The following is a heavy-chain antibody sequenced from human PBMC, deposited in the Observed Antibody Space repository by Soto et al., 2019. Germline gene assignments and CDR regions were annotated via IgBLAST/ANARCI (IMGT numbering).Heavy chain of an antibody. CDR2: IKQDGSEK. J-gene: IGHJ4*02. CDR1: GFTFSSYW. V-gene: IGHV3-7*03. CDR3: ARDIIRYEFWSGSFGPGDY. D-gene: IGHD3-3*01. Sequence: LAGSLRLSCAASGFTFSSYWMSWVRQAPGKGLEWVANIKQDGSEKYYVDSVKGRFTISRDNAKNSLYLQMNSLRAEDTAVYYCARDIIRYEFWSGSFGPGDYCGQGPLVTV.